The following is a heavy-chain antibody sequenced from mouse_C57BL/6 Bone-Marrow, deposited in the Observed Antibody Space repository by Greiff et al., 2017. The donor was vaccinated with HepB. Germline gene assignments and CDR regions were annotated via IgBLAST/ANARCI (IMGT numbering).Heavy chain of an antibody. J-gene: IGHJ3*01. CDR1: GFNIKDDY. V-gene: IGHV14-4*01. D-gene: IGHD1-1*01. CDR3: TTSDYYGSSYDWFAY. Sequence: VQLQQSGAELVRPGASVKLSCTASGFNIKDDYMHWVKQRPEQGLEWIGWIDPENGDTEYASKFQGKATITADTSSNTAYLQLSSLTSEDTAVYYCTTSDYYGSSYDWFAYWGQGTLVTVSA. CDR2: IDPENGDT.